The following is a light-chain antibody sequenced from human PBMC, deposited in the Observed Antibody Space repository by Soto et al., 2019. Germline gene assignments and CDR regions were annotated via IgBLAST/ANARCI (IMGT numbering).Light chain of an antibody. V-gene: IGKV2-28*01. J-gene: IGKJ4*01. Sequence: DIVMTQSPLSLPVTPGEPASISCRSSESLLYSNGNNYLDWYLQKPGQIPQLLMYLGSTRASGVPDRFSGSGSGTGFTLTISRVEAEDVGVYYCMQALQNPLTFGGGTKVEIK. CDR1: ESLLYSNGNNY. CDR2: LGS. CDR3: MQALQNPLT.